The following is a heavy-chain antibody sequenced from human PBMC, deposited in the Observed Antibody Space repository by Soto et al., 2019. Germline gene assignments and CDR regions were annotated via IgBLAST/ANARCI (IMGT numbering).Heavy chain of an antibody. Sequence: QVQLVQSGAEVKKPGSSVKVSCKAAGGIFSGYTISWVRQAPGQGLEWMGRIIPILRVTDYAQKFQGRVTIRADTSSSTAYIELRNLTIEDTALVYCAAETLDYVGGVDTWGQGTRVSVPS. J-gene: IGHJ5*02. CDR2: IIPILRVT. CDR1: GGIFSGYT. D-gene: IGHD3-10*02. CDR3: AAETLDYVGGVDT. V-gene: IGHV1-69*02.